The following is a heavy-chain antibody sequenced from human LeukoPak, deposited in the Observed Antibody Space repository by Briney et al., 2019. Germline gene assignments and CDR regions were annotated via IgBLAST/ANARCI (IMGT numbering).Heavy chain of an antibody. Sequence: GRSLRLSCAASGFTFSSYGMHWVRQAPGKGLEWVAVISYDGSNKYYADSVKGRFTISRDNSKNTLYLQMNSLRAEDTAVYYCAKDGDTAMVYYFDYWGQGTLVTVSS. CDR3: AKDGDTAMVYYFDY. V-gene: IGHV3-30*18. CDR2: ISYDGSNK. CDR1: GFTFSSYG. J-gene: IGHJ4*02. D-gene: IGHD5-18*01.